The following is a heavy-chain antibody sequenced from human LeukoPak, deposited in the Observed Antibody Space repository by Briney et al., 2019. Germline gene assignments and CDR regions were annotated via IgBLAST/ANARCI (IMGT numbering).Heavy chain of an antibody. V-gene: IGHV3-48*04. Sequence: GGSLRLSCAASGFTFSSYSMNWVRQAPGKGLEWVSYISSSSSTIYYADSVKGRFTISRDNAKSSLYLQMNSLRAEDTAVYYCARATIFGVVIGGSGEYFDYWGQGTLVTVSS. CDR1: GFTFSSYS. D-gene: IGHD3-3*01. J-gene: IGHJ4*02. CDR3: ARATIFGVVIGGSGEYFDY. CDR2: ISSSSSTI.